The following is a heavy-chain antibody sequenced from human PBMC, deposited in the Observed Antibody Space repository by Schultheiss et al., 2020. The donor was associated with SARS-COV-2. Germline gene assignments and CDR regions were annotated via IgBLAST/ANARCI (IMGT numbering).Heavy chain of an antibody. J-gene: IGHJ3*02. CDR2: ISGSGGST. CDR3: AKSATYYYDSSGYFFRFDAFDI. V-gene: IGHV3-23*01. Sequence: GGSLRLSCAASGFTFDDYAMHWVRQAPGKGLEWVSAISGSGGSTYYADSVKGRFTISRDNAKNSLYLQMNSLRAEDTAVYYCAKSATYYYDSSGYFFRFDAFDIWGQGTMVTVSS. D-gene: IGHD3-22*01. CDR1: GFTFDDYA.